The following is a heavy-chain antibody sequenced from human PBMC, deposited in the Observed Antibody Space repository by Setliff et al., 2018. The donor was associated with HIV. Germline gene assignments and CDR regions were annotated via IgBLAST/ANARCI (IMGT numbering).Heavy chain of an antibody. CDR3: ARQGAGSYYDSSEYYTGTGFDM. V-gene: IGHV4-38-2*01. J-gene: IGHJ3*02. D-gene: IGHD3-22*01. Sequence: PSETLSLTCAVSGYSISSGYYWGWIWQPPGKGLEWIGSLYHSGSTYYNPSLKSRVTISVDTSKNPCSLKLSSVTAADTAVYYCARQGAGSYYDSSEYYTGTGFDMWGQGTMVTVSS. CDR2: LYHSGST. CDR1: GYSISSGYY.